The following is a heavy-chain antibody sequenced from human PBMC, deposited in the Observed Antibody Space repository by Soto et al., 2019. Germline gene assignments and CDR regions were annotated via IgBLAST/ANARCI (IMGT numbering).Heavy chain of an antibody. Sequence: PSETLSLTCAVYGGSFSGYYWSWIRQPPGKGLEWIGEINHSGSTNYNPSLKSRVTISVDTSKNQFSLKLSSVTAADTAVYYCARGPSQVNKYYDILTGPTVDYWGQGTLVTVSS. V-gene: IGHV4-34*01. CDR1: GGSFSGYY. CDR2: INHSGST. CDR3: ARGPSQVNKYYDILTGPTVDY. J-gene: IGHJ4*02. D-gene: IGHD3-9*01.